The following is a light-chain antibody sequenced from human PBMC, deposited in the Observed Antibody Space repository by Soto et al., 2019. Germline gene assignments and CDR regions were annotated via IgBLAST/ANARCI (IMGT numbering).Light chain of an antibody. J-gene: IGLJ2*01. V-gene: IGLV1-51*01. CDR2: DNV. CDR3: GTWDNSLSAHVV. CDR1: SSNIGNNY. Sequence: QSVLTQPPSVSAAPGQKVTISCSGSSSNIGNNYVSWYQQLPGTTPKLLIYDNVKRPSGIPDRFSGSKSGTSATLGITGLQTGDEADYYCGTWDNSLSAHVVFGGGTKLTVL.